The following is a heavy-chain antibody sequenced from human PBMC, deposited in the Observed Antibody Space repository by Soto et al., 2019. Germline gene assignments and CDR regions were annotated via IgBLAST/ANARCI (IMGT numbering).Heavy chain of an antibody. Sequence: GASVKVSCKASGYTFTSYGISWVRQAPGQGLEWMGWISAYNGNTNYAQKFQGRVTITRDTSASTAYMELSSLRSEDTAVYYCARGLNGYLHYFDYWGQGTLVTVPS. V-gene: IGHV1-18*01. CDR2: ISAYNGNT. CDR1: GYTFTSYG. CDR3: ARGLNGYLHYFDY. J-gene: IGHJ4*02. D-gene: IGHD5-18*01.